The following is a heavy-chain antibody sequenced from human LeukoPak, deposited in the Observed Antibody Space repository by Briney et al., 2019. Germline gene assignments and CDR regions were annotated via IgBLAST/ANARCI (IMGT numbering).Heavy chain of an antibody. CDR2: INHSGST. J-gene: IGHJ3*02. CDR1: GGSFSGYY. Sequence: SETLSLTCAVDGGSFSGYYWSWIRQPPGKGLEWIGEINHSGSTNYNPSLKSRVTISVDTSKNQFSLKLSSATAADTAVYYCARGITIFGVVDAFDIWGQGTMVTVSS. D-gene: IGHD3-3*01. CDR3: ARGITIFGVVDAFDI. V-gene: IGHV4-34*01.